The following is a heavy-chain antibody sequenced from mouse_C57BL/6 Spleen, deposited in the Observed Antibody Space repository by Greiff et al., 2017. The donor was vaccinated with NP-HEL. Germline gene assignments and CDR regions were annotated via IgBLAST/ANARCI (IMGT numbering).Heavy chain of an antibody. CDR3: ARFPYHRGYAMDY. CDR1: GFNIKNTY. Sequence: EVNLVESVAELVRPGASVKLSCTASGFNIKNTYMHWVKQRPEQGLEWIGRIDPANGNTKYAPKFQGKATITADTSSNTAYLQLSSLTSEDTAIYYCARFPYHRGYAMDYWGQGTSVTVSS. J-gene: IGHJ4*01. CDR2: IDPANGNT. V-gene: IGHV14-3*01.